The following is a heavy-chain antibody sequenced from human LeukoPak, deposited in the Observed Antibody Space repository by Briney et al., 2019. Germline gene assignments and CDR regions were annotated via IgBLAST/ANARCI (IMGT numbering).Heavy chain of an antibody. CDR1: GGTFRGYY. J-gene: IGHJ2*01. Sequence: SETLSLACAVYGGTFRGYYWSWIRQPPGKGLEWIGEIHYPGATNYKPSLKSRVTISGDPSKNQVSLRVSSVTAADTAVYYCARGVLGPYYFDLWGRGTLVTVSS. D-gene: IGHD7-27*01. V-gene: IGHV4-34*01. CDR2: IHYPGAT. CDR3: ARGVLGPYYFDL.